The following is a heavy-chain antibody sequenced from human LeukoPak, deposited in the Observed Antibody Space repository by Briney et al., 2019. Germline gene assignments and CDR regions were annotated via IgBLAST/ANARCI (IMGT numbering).Heavy chain of an antibody. CDR3: AKTRGISISGVVPLCDY. CDR1: GFTFSTSG. V-gene: IGHV3-23*01. J-gene: IGHJ4*02. Sequence: GGSLRLSCAASGFTFSTSGMTWGRPAPGKGLDWVSIISGSGGTPYYTDSVKGRFTISRDNSKNTLYLQMNSLRAEDTAVYYCAKTRGISISGVVPLCDYWGQGTLVTVSS. D-gene: IGHD3-3*01. CDR2: ISGSGGTP.